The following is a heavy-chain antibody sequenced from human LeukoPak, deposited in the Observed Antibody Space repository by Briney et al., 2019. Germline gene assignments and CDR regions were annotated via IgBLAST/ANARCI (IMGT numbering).Heavy chain of an antibody. V-gene: IGHV3-48*04. CDR3: ARGYDILTNAFDY. J-gene: IGHJ4*02. D-gene: IGHD3-9*01. Sequence: GGSLRLSCAASGFTFSSYGMSRVRQAPGKGLEWVSYINRSGNIIYYADSVKGRFTISRDNAKNSLYLQMNSLRAEDTAVYYCARGYDILTNAFDYWGQGTLVTVSS. CDR2: INRSGNII. CDR1: GFTFSSYG.